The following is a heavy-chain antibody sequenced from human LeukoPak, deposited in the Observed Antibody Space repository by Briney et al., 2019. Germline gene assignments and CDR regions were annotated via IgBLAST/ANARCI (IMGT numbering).Heavy chain of an antibody. J-gene: IGHJ4*02. CDR1: GGSISSYY. CDR3: AKDPYDFWSGTFDY. CDR2: ISGSGGST. D-gene: IGHD3-3*01. Sequence: PSETLSLTCTVSGGSISSYYWSWIRQPPGKGLEWVSAISGSGGSTYYADSVKGRFTISRDNSKNTLYLQMNSLRAEDTAVYYCAKDPYDFWSGTFDYWGQGTLVTVSS. V-gene: IGHV3-23*01.